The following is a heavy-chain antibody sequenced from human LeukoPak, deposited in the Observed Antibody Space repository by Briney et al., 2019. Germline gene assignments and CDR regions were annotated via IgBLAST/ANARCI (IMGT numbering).Heavy chain of an antibody. Sequence: GESLKISCKGYGYRFANYWIGWVRRVPEKGLEWMGIIHPSDSDTRYSPSFQGQVTMSVDESISSAYLHWSSLRASDSAIYYCARGGTYRYGSSDYWGQGTLVTVSS. CDR2: IHPSDSDT. V-gene: IGHV5-51*01. CDR3: ARGGTYRYGSSDY. J-gene: IGHJ4*02. CDR1: GYRFANYW. D-gene: IGHD5-18*01.